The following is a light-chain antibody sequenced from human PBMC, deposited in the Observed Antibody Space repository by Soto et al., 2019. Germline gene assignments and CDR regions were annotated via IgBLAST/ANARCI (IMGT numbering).Light chain of an antibody. J-gene: IGLJ1*01. CDR1: SSNIGSNT. CDR3: AAWDDSLNGQV. V-gene: IGLV1-44*01. Sequence: QSVLTQPPSASGTPGQRVTISCFGGSSNIGSNTVNWYQQLPGTAPKVLIYSNNQRPSGVPDRFSGSKSGASASLAISGLQSEDEADYYCAAWDDSLNGQVFGTGTKVTVL. CDR2: SNN.